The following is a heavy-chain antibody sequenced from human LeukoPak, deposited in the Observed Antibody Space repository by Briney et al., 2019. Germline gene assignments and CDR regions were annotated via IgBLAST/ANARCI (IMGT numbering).Heavy chain of an antibody. Sequence: SETLSLXCAVYGGSFSGYYWSWIRQPPGKGLEWIGGINHSGSTNYNASLKSGVTRSVDTSKSQFSLQLSSVTAADTAVYYCARATIFGVVIIRQYFDYWGQGTLVTVSS. J-gene: IGHJ4*02. CDR2: INHSGST. CDR1: GGSFSGYY. CDR3: ARATIFGVVIIRQYFDY. D-gene: IGHD3-3*01. V-gene: IGHV4-34*01.